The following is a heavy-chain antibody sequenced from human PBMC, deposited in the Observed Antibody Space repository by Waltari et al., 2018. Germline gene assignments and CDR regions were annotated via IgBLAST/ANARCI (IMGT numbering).Heavy chain of an antibody. Sequence: QVQLQESGPGLVKPSETLSLTCTVSGGSISSSYWSWIPPSAGKGLEWIGRIYTSGSTNYNPSLKSRVTISVDKSKNQFSLKLSSVTAADTAVYYCARDSIRYYYYYGMDVWGQGTTVTVSS. CDR3: ARDSIRYYYYYGMDV. J-gene: IGHJ6*02. D-gene: IGHD4-4*01. CDR1: GGSISSSY. CDR2: IYTSGST. V-gene: IGHV4-4*07.